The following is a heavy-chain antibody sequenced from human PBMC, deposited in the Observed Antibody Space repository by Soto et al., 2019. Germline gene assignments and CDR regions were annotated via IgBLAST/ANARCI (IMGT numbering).Heavy chain of an antibody. Sequence: SETLSLTCAVYGGSFSGYYWSWIRQPPGKGLEWIGEINHSGSTNYNPSLKSRVTISVDTSKNQFSLKLSSVTAADTAVYYCARLSVVPAARRRYNWFDPWGQGTLVTVSS. CDR1: GGSFSGYY. CDR2: INHSGST. J-gene: IGHJ5*02. D-gene: IGHD2-2*01. CDR3: ARLSVVPAARRRYNWFDP. V-gene: IGHV4-34*01.